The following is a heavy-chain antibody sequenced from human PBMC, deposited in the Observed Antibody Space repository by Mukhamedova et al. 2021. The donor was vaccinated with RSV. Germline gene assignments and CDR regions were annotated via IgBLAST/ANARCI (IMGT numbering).Heavy chain of an antibody. V-gene: IGHV1-69*01. Sequence: IFGTTNYAQKFQGRVTITADESTSTAYMELSSLRSEDTAVYYCARVMSIMITFGGVIDAFDIWGQGTMVTVSS. D-gene: IGHD3-16*02. CDR2: IFGTT. J-gene: IGHJ3*02. CDR3: ARVMSIMITFGGVIDAFDI.